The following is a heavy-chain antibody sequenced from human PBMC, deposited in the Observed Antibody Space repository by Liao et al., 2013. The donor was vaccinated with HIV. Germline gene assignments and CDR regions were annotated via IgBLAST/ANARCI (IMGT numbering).Heavy chain of an antibody. CDR3: ARAVPSKGGSGFFVAFDP. D-gene: IGHD2-21*01. CDR2: VYDNGGT. J-gene: IGHJ5*02. Sequence: QVQLQESGPGLLKPSETLSLTCSVSGGFISSYSWSWIRQTAGKGLEWIGRVYDNGGTSYNPSLKSRVTMSSNPSKNQFSLHMNLVTAADTAVYYCARAVPSKGGSGFFVAFDPSG. V-gene: IGHV4-4*07. CDR1: GGFISSYS.